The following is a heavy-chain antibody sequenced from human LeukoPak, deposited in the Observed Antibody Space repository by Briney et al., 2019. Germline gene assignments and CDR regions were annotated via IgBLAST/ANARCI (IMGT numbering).Heavy chain of an antibody. V-gene: IGHV3-53*01. CDR2: LYIGGNT. D-gene: IGHD5-18*01. Sequence: PGGSLGLSCAASGLTVSSNYMNWVRQAPGKVLEWVSALYIGGNTYYADSVRGRFTISRDNSKNTLYLQMNSLRAEDTAIYYCTTAAGYNYGQYWGQGTLVTVSS. CDR1: GLTVSSNY. CDR3: TTAAGYNYGQY. J-gene: IGHJ4*02.